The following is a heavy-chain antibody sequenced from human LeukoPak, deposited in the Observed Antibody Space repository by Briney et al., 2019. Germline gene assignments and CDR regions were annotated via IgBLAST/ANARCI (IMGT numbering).Heavy chain of an antibody. CDR3: ARRTPITMVRGVIPRYYFDY. D-gene: IGHD3-10*01. Sequence: GGSLRLSCAASGFTFSSYWMSGVRQAPGKGLEWVANIKLDGSEKYYVDSVKGRFTISRDNAKNSLYLQMNSLRAEDTAVYYCARRTPITMVRGVIPRYYFDYWGQGTLVTVSS. CDR2: IKLDGSEK. CDR1: GFTFSSYW. J-gene: IGHJ4*02. V-gene: IGHV3-7*04.